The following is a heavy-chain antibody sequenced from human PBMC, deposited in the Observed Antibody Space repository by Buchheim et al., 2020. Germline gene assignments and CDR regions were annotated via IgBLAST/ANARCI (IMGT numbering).Heavy chain of an antibody. D-gene: IGHD3-3*01. J-gene: IGHJ5*02. CDR3: AKATLLEWLPPNWFDP. CDR2: ISGSGGST. CDR1: ESTFSSNA. V-gene: IGHV3-23*01. Sequence: EVQLLESGGGLVQPGGSLRLSGAALESTFSSNAMSWFRQAPGKGRRWFSAISGSGGSTTYADSVKGRFTTSRDNSKTTMYLQMNSLRAEDTAVYYCAKATLLEWLPPNWFDPWGQGTL.